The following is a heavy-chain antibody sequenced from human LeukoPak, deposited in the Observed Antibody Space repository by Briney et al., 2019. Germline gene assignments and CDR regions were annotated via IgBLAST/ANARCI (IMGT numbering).Heavy chain of an antibody. Sequence: GGSLRLSCAASGFTVGSSYMNWVRQAPGKGLEWVSLIYGGGNTYYADSVKGRFTISRDNSKNTLYLQMNSLRAEDTAVYYCATVFAYDPYPFDYWGQGTLVTVSS. CDR1: GFTVGSSY. J-gene: IGHJ4*02. CDR3: ATVFAYDPYPFDY. CDR2: IYGGGNT. D-gene: IGHD5-12*01. V-gene: IGHV3-53*01.